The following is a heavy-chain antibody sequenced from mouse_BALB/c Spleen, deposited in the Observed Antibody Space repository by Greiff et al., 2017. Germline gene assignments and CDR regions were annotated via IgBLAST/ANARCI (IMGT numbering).Heavy chain of an antibody. CDR2: ISDGGSYT. CDR1: GFTFSDYY. D-gene: IGHD4-1*01. Sequence: DVQLVESGGGLVKPGGSLKLSCAASGFTFSDYYMYWVRQTPEKRLEWVATISDGGSYTYYPDSVKGRFTISRDNAKNNLYLQMSSLKSEDTAMYYCARVPLGHYAMDYWGQGTSVTVSS. J-gene: IGHJ4*01. CDR3: ARVPLGHYAMDY. V-gene: IGHV5-4*02.